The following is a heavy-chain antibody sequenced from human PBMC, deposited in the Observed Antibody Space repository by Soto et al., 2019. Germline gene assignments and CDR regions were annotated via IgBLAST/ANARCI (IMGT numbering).Heavy chain of an antibody. CDR2: ISYDGTTK. V-gene: IGHV3-30-3*01. CDR1: GFTFSTHA. CDR3: ARDWRTAGTTGWFDP. Sequence: QEQVVESGGGVVQPGRSLRLSCAASGFTFSTHAMHWVRQAPGRGLEWVAIISYDGTTKDYADSVKDRLTISRDNSNNAVYLPMNSLRSEDTALYYCARDWRTAGTTGWFDPWGPGTLGTVSS. D-gene: IGHD6-13*01. J-gene: IGHJ5*02.